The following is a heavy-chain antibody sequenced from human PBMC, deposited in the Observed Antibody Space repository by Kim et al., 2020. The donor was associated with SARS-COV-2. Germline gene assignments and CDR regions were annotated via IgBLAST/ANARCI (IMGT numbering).Heavy chain of an antibody. CDR3: ARGRLTILHRNPMHYGMDV. V-gene: IGHV3-30*01. D-gene: IGHD3-9*01. J-gene: IGHJ6*02. Sequence: GRFTISRDNSKNTLYLQMTRLRAEDTAVYYCARGRLTILHRNPMHYGMDVWGQGTTVTVSS.